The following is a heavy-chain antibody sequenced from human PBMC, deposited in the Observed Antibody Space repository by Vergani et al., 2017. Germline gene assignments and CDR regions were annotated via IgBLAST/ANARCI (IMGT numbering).Heavy chain of an antibody. J-gene: IGHJ6*03. Sequence: QVQLVESGGGVVQPGGSLRLSCAASGFTFSSYGMHWVRQAPGKGLEWVAFIRYDGSNKYYADSVKGRFTISRDNSKNTLYLQMNSLRAEDTAVYYCARAPGYCSGGSCYSYYYYYMDVWGKGTTVTVSS. V-gene: IGHV3-30*02. CDR2: IRYDGSNK. D-gene: IGHD2-15*01. CDR1: GFTFSSYG. CDR3: ARAPGYCSGGSCYSYYYYYMDV.